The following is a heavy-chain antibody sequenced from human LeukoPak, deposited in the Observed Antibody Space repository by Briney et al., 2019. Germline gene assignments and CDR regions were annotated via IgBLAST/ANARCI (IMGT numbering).Heavy chain of an antibody. V-gene: IGHV4-59*01. CDR2: IYYSGST. CDR1: GVSISSYY. Sequence: SETLSLTCTVSGVSISSYYWSWVRQPPGKGLEWVGYIYYSGSTNYNPSLKSRVTISVDTSKNQFSLKLSSVTAADTAVYYCARRTMVRGVDYWGQGTLVTVSS. J-gene: IGHJ4*02. CDR3: ARRTMVRGVDY. D-gene: IGHD3-10*01.